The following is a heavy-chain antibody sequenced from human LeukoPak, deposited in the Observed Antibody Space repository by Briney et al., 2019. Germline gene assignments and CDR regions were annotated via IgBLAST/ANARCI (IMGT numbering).Heavy chain of an antibody. CDR1: GVSFSGHY. V-gene: IGHV4-34*01. CDR2: INQGGST. Sequence: PSESLSLTCAVYGVSFSGHYRSWIRQPPGKGLEWIGEINQGGSTSYNPSLKSRVTTLVDTPKNPFSLRMNSVTAADTAVYYCARGSGAGSYYYGYWGQGTLVSVSS. D-gene: IGHD3-10*01. J-gene: IGHJ4*02. CDR3: ARGSGAGSYYYGY.